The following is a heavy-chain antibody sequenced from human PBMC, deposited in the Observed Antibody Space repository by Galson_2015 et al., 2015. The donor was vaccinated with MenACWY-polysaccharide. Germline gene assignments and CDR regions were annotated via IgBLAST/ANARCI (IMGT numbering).Heavy chain of an antibody. D-gene: IGHD3-10*01. J-gene: IGHJ4*02. Sequence: SLRLSCAASGFTFSSYSMNWVRQAPGKGLEWVTIISYDGSNKYYVDSVKGRFTISRDNAKNSLYLRMNSLRAEDTAMYYCASQTWTGYFDYWGQGILVTVSS. CDR1: GFTFSSYS. CDR3: ASQTWTGYFDY. CDR2: ISYDGSNK. V-gene: IGHV3-33*08.